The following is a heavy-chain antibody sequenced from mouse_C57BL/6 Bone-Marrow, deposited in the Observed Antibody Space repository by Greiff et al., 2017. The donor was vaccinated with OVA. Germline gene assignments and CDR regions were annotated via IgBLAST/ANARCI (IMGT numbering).Heavy chain of an antibody. D-gene: IGHD1-1*01. CDR3: ARRGGSSPMDY. V-gene: IGHV1-69*01. CDR2: IDPSDSYT. J-gene: IGHJ4*01. Sequence: QLQQPGAELVMPGASVKLSCKASGYTFTSYWMHWVKQRPGQGLEWIGEIDPSDSYTNYNQKFKGKSTLTVDKSSSTAYMQLSSLTSEDSAVYYCARRGGSSPMDYWGQGTSVTVSS. CDR1: GYTFTSYW.